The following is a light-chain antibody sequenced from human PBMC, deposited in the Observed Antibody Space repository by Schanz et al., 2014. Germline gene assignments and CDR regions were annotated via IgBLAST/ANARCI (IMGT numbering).Light chain of an antibody. Sequence: EIVLTQSPGTLSLSPGERATLSCRASQSVSSSYLAWCQQKPGQAPRLLIYGASSRATGIPDRFSGSGSGTDFTLTISRLEPEDFAVYYCQQRSNWPLTFGGGTKVEIK. J-gene: IGKJ4*01. CDR3: QQRSNWPLT. CDR1: QSVSSSY. V-gene: IGKV3D-20*02. CDR2: GAS.